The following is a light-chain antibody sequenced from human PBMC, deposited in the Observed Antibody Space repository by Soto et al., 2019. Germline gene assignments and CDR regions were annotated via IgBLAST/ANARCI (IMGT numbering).Light chain of an antibody. CDR3: QRYGSAPIT. J-gene: IGKJ5*01. CDR1: QSVTSSY. V-gene: IGKV3-20*01. Sequence: EIVLTQSPGTLSLSPGERATLSCRASQSVTSSYLAWYQQKPGQAPRLLIYGASSRATGIPDRFSGSGSGTDFTLTISRLEPEDFAVYYCQRYGSAPITFGQGTRWRLN. CDR2: GAS.